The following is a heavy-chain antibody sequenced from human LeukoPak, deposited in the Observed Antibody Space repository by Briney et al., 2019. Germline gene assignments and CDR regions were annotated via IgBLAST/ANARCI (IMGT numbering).Heavy chain of an antibody. J-gene: IGHJ6*03. Sequence: GGSLRLSCAASGFTFSSYWMSWVRQAPGKRLEWVSIMSGAGGRIEYADSVNGRFTISRDNSRNTVYLHMNSLRAEDTAVYYCAKKGQAGTGRNYMDVWSKGTTVTVAS. V-gene: IGHV3-23*01. D-gene: IGHD1-1*01. CDR1: GFTFSSYW. CDR2: MSGAGGRI. CDR3: AKKGQAGTGRNYMDV.